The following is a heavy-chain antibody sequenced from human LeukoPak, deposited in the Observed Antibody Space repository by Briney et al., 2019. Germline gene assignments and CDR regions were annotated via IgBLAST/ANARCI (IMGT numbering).Heavy chain of an antibody. Sequence: GGSLRLSCAASGFTFSSYWMSWVRQAPGKGLEWVSYISSSGSTIYYADSVKGRFTISRDNAKNSLYLQMNSLRAEDTAVYYCARDPWGQWLAYFDYWGQGTLVTVSS. D-gene: IGHD6-19*01. CDR1: GFTFSSYW. CDR2: ISSSGSTI. J-gene: IGHJ4*02. V-gene: IGHV3-48*04. CDR3: ARDPWGQWLAYFDY.